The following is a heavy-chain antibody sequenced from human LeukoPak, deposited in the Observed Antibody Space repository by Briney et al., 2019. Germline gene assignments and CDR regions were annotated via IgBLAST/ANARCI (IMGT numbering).Heavy chain of an antibody. CDR1: GYTFTSYG. V-gene: IGHV1-18*01. CDR3: ARDQLYCSDGTCSAHNWFDP. J-gene: IGHJ5*02. Sequence: ASVKVSCKTFGYTFTSYGISWVRQAPGQGLEWMGWISTNNGNTNYVQNLQGRVTMTTDTSTSTAYMELRSLKSDDTAVYYCARDQLYCSDGTCSAHNWFDPWGRGTLVTVSS. D-gene: IGHD2-8*01. CDR2: ISTNNGNT.